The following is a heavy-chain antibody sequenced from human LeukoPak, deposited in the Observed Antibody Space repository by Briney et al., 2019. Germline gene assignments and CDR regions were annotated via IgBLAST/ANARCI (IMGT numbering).Heavy chain of an antibody. D-gene: IGHD3-16*01. V-gene: IGHV3-64D*06. J-gene: IGHJ6*02. Sequence: SGGSLRLSCSASGFTFSSYAMHWVRQAPGKGLEYVSAISSNGGSTYYADSVKGRFTISRDNSKNTLYLQMSSLRAEDTAVYYCARIPGGYYYAMDVWGQGTTVTVSS. CDR3: ARIPGGYYYAMDV. CDR2: ISSNGGST. CDR1: GFTFSSYA.